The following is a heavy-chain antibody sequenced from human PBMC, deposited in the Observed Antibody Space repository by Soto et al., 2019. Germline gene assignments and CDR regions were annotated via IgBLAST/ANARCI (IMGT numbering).Heavy chain of an antibody. CDR1: GFTFSSYS. J-gene: IGHJ1*01. CDR3: ARDIGAKYCGGDCYSGS. D-gene: IGHD2-21*02. Sequence: VQLVESGGGLVQPGGSLRLSCVASGFTFSSYSMNWVRQAPGKGLEWVSSISSSSSYIYYADSVKGRFTISRDNAKNSLYLQMNSLRAEDTAVYYCARDIGAKYCGGDCYSGSWGQGTLVTVSS. V-gene: IGHV3-21*01. CDR2: ISSSSSYI.